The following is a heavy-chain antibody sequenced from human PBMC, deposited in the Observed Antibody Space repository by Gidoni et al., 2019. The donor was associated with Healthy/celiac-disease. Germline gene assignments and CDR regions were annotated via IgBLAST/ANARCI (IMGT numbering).Heavy chain of an antibody. CDR1: GGSFSGYY. D-gene: IGHD4-17*01. CDR2: INHSGST. Sequence: PSETLSLTCAVYGGSFSGYYWSWIRQPPGKGLEWIGEINHSGSTNYNPSLKSRVTISVDTSKNQFSLKLSSVTAADTAVYYCARDDYGGNGVAFDIWGQGTMVTVSS. CDR3: ARDDYGGNGVAFDI. J-gene: IGHJ3*02. V-gene: IGHV4-34*01.